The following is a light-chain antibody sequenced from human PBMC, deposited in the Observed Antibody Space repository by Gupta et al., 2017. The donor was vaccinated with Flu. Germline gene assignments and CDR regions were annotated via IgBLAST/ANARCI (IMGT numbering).Light chain of an antibody. CDR1: QSLANN. CDR3: QQDHSWPRT. CDR2: GAS. V-gene: IGKV3-15*01. Sequence: LATLSVSPGERATLSCRASQSLANNVAWFQQRPGQAPRLLIYGASTRGTTVPARFSGSGSGTDFTLTISSLQSEDFAVYYCQQDHSWPRTFGPGTKVEVK. J-gene: IGKJ1*01.